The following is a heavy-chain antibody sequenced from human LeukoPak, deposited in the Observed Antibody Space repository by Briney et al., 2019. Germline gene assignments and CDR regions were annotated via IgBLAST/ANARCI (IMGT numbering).Heavy chain of an antibody. Sequence: GGSLRLSCAASGFTVSSNYMNWVRQAPGKGLEWVSVIYNSGRTYYADSVKGRFTISRDNSKNTLYLQMNSLRAEDTAVYYCARDKGTSYLSSFDYWGQGTLVTVSS. D-gene: IGHD6-6*01. CDR2: IYNSGRT. CDR3: ARDKGTSYLSSFDY. CDR1: GFTVSSNY. V-gene: IGHV3-53*01. J-gene: IGHJ4*02.